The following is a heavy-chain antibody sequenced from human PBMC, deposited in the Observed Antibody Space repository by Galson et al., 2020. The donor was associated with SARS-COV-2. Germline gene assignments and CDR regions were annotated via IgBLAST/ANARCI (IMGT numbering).Heavy chain of an antibody. J-gene: IGHJ6*02. D-gene: IGHD7-27*01. CDR1: GGSIRSYY. CDR2: IYHSGGT. CDR3: ARQMLETPLGGMDV. V-gene: IGHV4-59*08. Sequence: SETLSLTCTVSGGSIRSYYWSWIRQPPGKGLEWIGYIYHSGGTNYNPSFESRLTISVDTSRNHLSLRLSSVTAADTAVYYCARQMLETPLGGMDVWGQGTTVTVSS.